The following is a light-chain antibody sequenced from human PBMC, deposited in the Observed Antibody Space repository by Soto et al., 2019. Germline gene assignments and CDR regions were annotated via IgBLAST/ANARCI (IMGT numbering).Light chain of an antibody. CDR2: DVS. V-gene: IGLV2-14*03. CDR1: SSDIGGYNY. Sequence: QSVLTQPASVSGSPGQSITIYCTGTSSDIGGYNYVSWYQQLPGKVPKLIIYDVSNRPSGVSDRFSGSKSGNAASLTISGLQAADEADYYCSSYTSTSTLYVFGTGTKVTVL. CDR3: SSYTSTSTLYV. J-gene: IGLJ1*01.